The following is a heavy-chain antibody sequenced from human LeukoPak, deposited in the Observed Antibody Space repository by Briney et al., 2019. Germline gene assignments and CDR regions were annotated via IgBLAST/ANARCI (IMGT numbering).Heavy chain of an antibody. CDR3: ARHTNFDWLSN. V-gene: IGHV4-59*08. CDR1: GGSISSYY. Sequence: PSETLSLTCTVSGGSISSYYWSWIRQPPGKGLEWIGYIYYSGSTNYNPSLKSRVTISVDTSKNQFSLKLSSVTAADTAVYYCARHTNFDWLSNWGQGTLVTVSS. D-gene: IGHD3-9*01. CDR2: IYYSGST. J-gene: IGHJ4*02.